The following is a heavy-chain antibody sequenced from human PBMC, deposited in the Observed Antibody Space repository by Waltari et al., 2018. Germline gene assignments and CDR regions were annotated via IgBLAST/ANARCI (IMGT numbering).Heavy chain of an antibody. V-gene: IGHV4-39*01. CDR2: VYYTGIA. CDR1: GASLISSSHY. CDR3: ARHERGWQVVKNSHLDY. Sequence: HLQESGPKLVKPSETLSLICSVSGASLISSSHYWGWVRQPPGRGMEWIGNVYYTGIACYNPSLRSRVNMSVDTSKNEFSLSLTSVTAADTSVYFCARHERGWQVVKNSHLDYWGQGILVSVSS. D-gene: IGHD6-19*01. J-gene: IGHJ4*02.